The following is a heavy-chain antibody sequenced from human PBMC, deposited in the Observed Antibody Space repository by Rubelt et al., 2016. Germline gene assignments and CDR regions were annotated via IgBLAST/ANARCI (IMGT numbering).Heavy chain of an antibody. D-gene: IGHD6-13*01. CDR3: ARWYSSTWYYFDY. Sequence: QVQLVQSGSELKKPGASVKVSCKASGYAFTRYPMNWVRQAPGQGLEWLGWINTETGKPTYAQGFTGRFVFSLDTSVSTAYLQISSLEAEDTAVYYCARWYSSTWYYFDYWGQGTLVTVSS. CDR1: GYAFTRYP. J-gene: IGHJ4*02. V-gene: IGHV7-4-1*02. CDR2: INTETGKP.